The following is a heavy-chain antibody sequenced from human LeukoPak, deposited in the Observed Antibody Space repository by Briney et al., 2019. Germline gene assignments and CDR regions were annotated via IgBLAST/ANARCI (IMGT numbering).Heavy chain of an antibody. Sequence: GGSLRLSCAASGFTFSDYYMSWIRQAPGKGLEWVSYISSSGSTIYYADSVKGRFTISRDNAKNSLYLQMNSLRAEDTAVYYCGRSSWYQSFDYWGQGTLVTVSS. D-gene: IGHD6-13*01. CDR1: GFTFSDYY. CDR2: ISSSGSTI. V-gene: IGHV3-11*01. CDR3: GRSSWYQSFDY. J-gene: IGHJ4*02.